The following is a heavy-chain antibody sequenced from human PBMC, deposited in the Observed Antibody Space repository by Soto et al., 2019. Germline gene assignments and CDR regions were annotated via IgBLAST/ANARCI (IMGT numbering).Heavy chain of an antibody. D-gene: IGHD1-7*01. CDR3: AKDRGRVSGTTGDYYYGMDV. J-gene: IGHJ6*02. Sequence: GGSLRLSCAASGFTFSSYGMHWVRQAPGKRLEWVAVISYDGSNKYYADSVKGRFTISRDNSKNTLYLQMNSLRAEDTAVYYCAKDRGRVSGTTGDYYYGMDVWGQGTTVTVSS. CDR1: GFTFSSYG. CDR2: ISYDGSNK. V-gene: IGHV3-30*18.